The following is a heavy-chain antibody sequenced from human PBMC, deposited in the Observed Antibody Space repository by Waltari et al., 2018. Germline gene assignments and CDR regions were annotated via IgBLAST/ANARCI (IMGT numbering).Heavy chain of an antibody. V-gene: IGHV3-33*01. CDR2: IWYEGSNK. CDR1: GFTFSSYG. Sequence: QVQLVESGGGVVQPGRSLRLSCAASGFTFSSYGMHWVRQAPGQGREWVAVIWYEGSNKYYADSVKGRFTISRDNSKNTLYLQMNSLRAEDTAVYYCARDGGYDFWSGYHDAFDIWGQGTMVTVSS. J-gene: IGHJ3*02. D-gene: IGHD3-3*01. CDR3: ARDGGYDFWSGYHDAFDI.